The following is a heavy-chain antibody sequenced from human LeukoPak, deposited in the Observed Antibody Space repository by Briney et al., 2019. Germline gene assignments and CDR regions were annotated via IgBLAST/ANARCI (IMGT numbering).Heavy chain of an antibody. V-gene: IGHV3-23*01. J-gene: IGHJ6*02. CDR2: LSGSGGKT. CDR1: GFTFSSYA. CDR3: AKDQGSYGMDV. Sequence: PGASLRLSCAASGFTFSSYAMNWVRQAPGKGMQWVSALSGSGGKTYYADSVKGRFTISRDNSKNTLYLQMNRLKAEDTAVYYCAKDQGSYGMDVWGQGTTVTVSS.